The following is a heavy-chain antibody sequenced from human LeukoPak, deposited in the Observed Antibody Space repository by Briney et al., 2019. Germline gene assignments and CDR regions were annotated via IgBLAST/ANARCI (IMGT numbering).Heavy chain of an antibody. J-gene: IGHJ5*02. CDR1: GGSISSGDYY. Sequence: SETLSLTCAVYGGSISSGDYYWSWIRQPPGKGLEWIGYIYYSGSTYYNPSLKSRVTISVDTSKNQFSLKLSSVTAADTAVYYCARDSRTLIDWFDPWGQGTLVTVSS. CDR2: IYYSGST. CDR3: ARDSRTLIDWFDP. V-gene: IGHV4-30-4*01.